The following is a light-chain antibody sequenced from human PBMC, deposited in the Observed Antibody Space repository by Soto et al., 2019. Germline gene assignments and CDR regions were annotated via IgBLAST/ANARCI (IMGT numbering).Light chain of an antibody. CDR3: ISYTTSSTRV. CDR2: EVT. CDR1: SSDVGGYNY. J-gene: IGLJ1*01. Sequence: QSVLTQPPSASGSPGQSVTISCTGTSSDVGGYNYVSWYQQHPGKAPKLMIYEVTERPSGVPDRFSGSKSGNTASLTVSGLQAEDEADYYCISYTTSSTRVFGTGTKVTVL. V-gene: IGLV2-8*01.